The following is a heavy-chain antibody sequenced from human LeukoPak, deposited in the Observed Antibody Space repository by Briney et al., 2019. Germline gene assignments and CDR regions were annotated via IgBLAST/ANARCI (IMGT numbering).Heavy chain of an antibody. Sequence: SETLSLTCTVSGGSISSYYWSWIRQPAGKGLEWIGRIYTSGSTNYNPSLKSRVTMSVDTSKNQFSLKLSSVTAADTAVYYCARVKTAAAGTRFDPWGQGTLVTVSS. CDR1: GGSISSYY. CDR3: ARVKTAAAGTRFDP. CDR2: IYTSGST. V-gene: IGHV4-4*07. J-gene: IGHJ5*02. D-gene: IGHD6-13*01.